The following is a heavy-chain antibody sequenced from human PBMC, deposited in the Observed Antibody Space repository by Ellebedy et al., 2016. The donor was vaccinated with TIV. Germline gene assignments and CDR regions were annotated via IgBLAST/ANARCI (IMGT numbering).Heavy chain of an antibody. CDR3: VSYCSSSSCHDGAFDI. CDR1: GGSMSRSTHY. V-gene: IGHV4-39*01. D-gene: IGHD2-2*01. Sequence: SETLSLXXTVSGGSMSRSTHYWGWIRQPPGKGLEWIVNVYYSGRAQYNPSLKSRVTVSVDTSTNQFSLNLRSVTAADTAMYYCVSYCSSSSCHDGAFDIWGQGTMLSVSS. J-gene: IGHJ3*02. CDR2: VYYSGRA.